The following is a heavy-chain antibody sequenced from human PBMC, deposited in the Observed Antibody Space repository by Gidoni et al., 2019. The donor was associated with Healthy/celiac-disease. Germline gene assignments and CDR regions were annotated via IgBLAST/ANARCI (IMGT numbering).Heavy chain of an antibody. Sequence: QVQLVESGGGGVQPGSSLGISCAASGLTFSSSAMHWVRQAPGKGLEWVAVISYDGSNKYYADSVKGRFTISRDNSKNTLYLQMNSLRAEDTAVYYCASLDYGDYVGQVFFPWADAFDIWGQGTMVTVSS. CDR3: ASLDYGDYVGQVFFPWADAFDI. CDR2: ISYDGSNK. J-gene: IGHJ3*02. CDR1: GLTFSSSA. D-gene: IGHD4-17*01. V-gene: IGHV3-30-3*01.